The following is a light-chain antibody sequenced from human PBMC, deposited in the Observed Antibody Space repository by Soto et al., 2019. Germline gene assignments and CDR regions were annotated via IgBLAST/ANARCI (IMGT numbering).Light chain of an antibody. V-gene: IGKV1-5*01. CDR3: QHYDSYPWT. Sequence: DIQMTQSPSTLSASVGDRVAITCRASQSITRWLAWYQQRPGKAPKLLMYDAFSLESGVPSRFSGSSSGTEFNLTITRLQPDDFVVYYCQHYDSYPWTLGQGTKVDI. CDR1: QSITRW. J-gene: IGKJ1*01. CDR2: DAF.